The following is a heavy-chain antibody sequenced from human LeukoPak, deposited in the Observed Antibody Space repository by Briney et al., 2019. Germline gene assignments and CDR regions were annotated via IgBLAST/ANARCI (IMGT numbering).Heavy chain of an antibody. CDR3: AKNSGGTCYSHPDY. V-gene: IGHV3-23*01. D-gene: IGHD2-15*01. J-gene: IGHJ4*02. Sequence: TGGSLRLSCAASGFTVSSKYMSWVRQAPGKGLEWVSGISGSGGSTYYEDSVRGRFTISRDNSKNTLYLQMNSLRAEDTAVYYCAKNSGGTCYSHPDYWGQGTLVTVSS. CDR2: ISGSGGST. CDR1: GFTVSSKY.